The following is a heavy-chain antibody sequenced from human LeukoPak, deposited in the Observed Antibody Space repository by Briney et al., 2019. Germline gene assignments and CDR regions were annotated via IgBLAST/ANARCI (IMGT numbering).Heavy chain of an antibody. D-gene: IGHD3-22*01. CDR1: GLTFSSDS. J-gene: IGHJ3*02. V-gene: IGHV3-48*04. CDR2: ISISSNTI. Sequence: GRTLRLSPAASGLTFSSDSMNGVPEAPGRGRGCGSDISISSNTIYYADSVRGRFTSPRDSAKNSLYLQMTSLRVEDTAVYYGARYDAHSETSGSFYDAFDIWGQGTMVTVSS. CDR3: ARYDAHSETSGSFYDAFDI.